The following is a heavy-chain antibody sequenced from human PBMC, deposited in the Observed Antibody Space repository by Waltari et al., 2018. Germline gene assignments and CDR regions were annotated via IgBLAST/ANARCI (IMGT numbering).Heavy chain of an antibody. CDR1: GGPFSSYA. V-gene: IGHV1-46*01. Sequence: QVQLVQSGAEVKKPGSSVKVSCKASGGPFSSYAISWVRQAPGQGLEWMGIINPSGGSTSYAQKFQGRVTMTRDNSKNTLYLQMNSLRAEDTAVYYCASSRAAADRALDYWGQGTLVTVSS. CDR2: INPSGGST. CDR3: ASSRAAADRALDY. J-gene: IGHJ4*02. D-gene: IGHD6-13*01.